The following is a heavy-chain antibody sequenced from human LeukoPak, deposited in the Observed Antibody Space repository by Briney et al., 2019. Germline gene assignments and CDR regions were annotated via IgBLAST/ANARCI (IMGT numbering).Heavy chain of an antibody. CDR2: IYYSGST. Sequence: SETLSLTCTVSGGSISSGGYYWSWIRQHPGKGLEGIGYIYYSGSTYYNPSLKSRVTISVDTSKNQFSLKLSSVTAADTAVYYCARDNSDFDEYAFDIWGQGTMVTVSS. CDR1: GGSISSGGYY. J-gene: IGHJ3*02. CDR3: ARDNSDFDEYAFDI. V-gene: IGHV4-31*03. D-gene: IGHD1-1*01.